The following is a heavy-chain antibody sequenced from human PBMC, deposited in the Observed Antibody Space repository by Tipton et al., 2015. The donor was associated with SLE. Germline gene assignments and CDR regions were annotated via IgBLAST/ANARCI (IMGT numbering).Heavy chain of an antibody. V-gene: IGHV4-34*01. CDR1: GRSFSGYY. D-gene: IGHD6-19*01. J-gene: IGHJ4*02. CDR3: ARHPAVAVTSDY. Sequence: LRLSCAVYGRSFSGYYWSWIRQPPGKGLEWIGSIYYSGSTYYNPSLKSRVTISVDTSKNQFSLKLSSVTAADTAVYYCARHPAVAVTSDYWGQGTLVTVSS. CDR2: IYYSGST.